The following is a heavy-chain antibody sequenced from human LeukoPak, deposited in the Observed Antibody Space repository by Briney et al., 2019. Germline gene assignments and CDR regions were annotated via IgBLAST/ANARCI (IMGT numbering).Heavy chain of an antibody. J-gene: IGHJ4*02. V-gene: IGHV1-69*06. CDR1: GGTFSSYA. Sequence: SVKVSCKASGGTFSSYAISWVRQAPGQGLEWMGGIIPIFGTANYAQKFQGRVTITADKSTSTAYMELSSLRSEDTAVYYCARSGWECSGGSCYLYYWGQGTLVTVSS. D-gene: IGHD2-15*01. CDR2: IIPIFGTA. CDR3: ARSGWECSGGSCYLYY.